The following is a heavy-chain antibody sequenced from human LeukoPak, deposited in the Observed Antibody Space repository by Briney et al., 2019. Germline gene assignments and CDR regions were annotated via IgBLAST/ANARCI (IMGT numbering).Heavy chain of an antibody. CDR1: GFTFSSYV. Sequence: GGSLRLSCAASGFTFSSYVMNWVRQAPGKGLEWVSVIGGGGGSTYYADSVKGRFTISRDNSKNTLFLQMNSLRAEDTAVYYCAKGGYCSSTSCYVGWFDPWGQGTLVTVSS. V-gene: IGHV3-23*01. J-gene: IGHJ5*02. CDR3: AKGGYCSSTSCYVGWFDP. CDR2: IGGGGGST. D-gene: IGHD2-2*01.